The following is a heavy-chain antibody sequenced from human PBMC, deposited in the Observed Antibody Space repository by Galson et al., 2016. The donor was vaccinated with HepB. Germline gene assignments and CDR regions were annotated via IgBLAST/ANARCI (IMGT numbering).Heavy chain of an antibody. D-gene: IGHD6-19*01. CDR3: AKDMGKGVSFYFYGMDV. J-gene: IGHJ6*02. V-gene: IGHV3-9*01. CDR1: GFTFNDYA. Sequence: SLRLSCATSGFTFNDYAMHWVRQAPGKGLEWVSGISWSSGAKGYGDSVKGRFTISRDNAKNSLFLHMYSLRAEDTALYYCAKDMGKGVSFYFYGMDVWGQGTTVTVSS. CDR2: ISWSSGAK.